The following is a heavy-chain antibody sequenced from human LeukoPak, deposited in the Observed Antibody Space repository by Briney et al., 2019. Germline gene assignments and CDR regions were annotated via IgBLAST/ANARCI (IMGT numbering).Heavy chain of an antibody. CDR3: ARRGQAAGSKGAFDH. J-gene: IGHJ4*02. V-gene: IGHV4-39*01. Sequence: PSETLSLTCTVSGGSISSGSYYWGWIRQPPGKGLEWIGSIDYSGTTYYNPSLKSRVTISVDTSKNQFSLKLSSVTAADTALYYCARRGQAAGSKGAFDHWGQGTLVTVSS. D-gene: IGHD6-13*01. CDR2: IDYSGTT. CDR1: GGSISSGSYY.